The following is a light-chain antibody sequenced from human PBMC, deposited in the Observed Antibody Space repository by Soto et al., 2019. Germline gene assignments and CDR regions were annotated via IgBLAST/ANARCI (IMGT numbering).Light chain of an antibody. V-gene: IGKV1-8*01. Sequence: AIRMTQSPSSFSASTGDRVTITCRASQGISSYLAWYQQKPGKAPKLLIYAASTLQSGVPSRFSGSGSGTDFTLTISCLQSEDFATYYCHQYYSYPHTFGQGTKLEIK. CDR3: HQYYSYPHT. CDR2: AAS. CDR1: QGISSY. J-gene: IGKJ2*01.